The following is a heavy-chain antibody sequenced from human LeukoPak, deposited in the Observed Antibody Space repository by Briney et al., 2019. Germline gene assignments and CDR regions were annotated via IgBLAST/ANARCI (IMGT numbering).Heavy chain of an antibody. J-gene: IGHJ4*02. CDR2: ISSSSSYI. V-gene: IGHV3-21*04. CDR3: ARALILGYCSSTSCYELGY. CDR1: GFTFSSYS. D-gene: IGHD2-2*01. Sequence: GGSLRLSCAASGFTFSSYSMNWVRQAPGKGLEWVSSISSSSSYIYYADSVKGRFTISRDNAKNSLYLQMNSLRAEDTAVYYCARALILGYCSSTSCYELGYWGQGTLVTVSS.